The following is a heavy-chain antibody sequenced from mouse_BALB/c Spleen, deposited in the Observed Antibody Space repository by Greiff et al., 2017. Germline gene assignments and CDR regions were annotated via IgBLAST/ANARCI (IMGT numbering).Heavy chain of an antibody. CDR1: GFTFSSFG. CDR3: ARLNWDRYFDV. V-gene: IGHV5-17*02. Sequence: EVMLVESGGGLVQPGGSRKLSCAASGFTFSSFGMHWVRHAPEKGLEWVAYISSGSSTIYYADTVKGRFTISRDNPKNTLFLQMTSLRSEDTAMYYCARLNWDRYFDVWGAGTTVTVSS. CDR2: ISSGSSTI. J-gene: IGHJ1*01. D-gene: IGHD4-1*01.